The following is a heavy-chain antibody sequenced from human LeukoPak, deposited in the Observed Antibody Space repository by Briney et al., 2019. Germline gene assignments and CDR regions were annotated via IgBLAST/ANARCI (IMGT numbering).Heavy chain of an antibody. J-gene: IGHJ4*02. CDR3: ARGSTTDFDY. V-gene: IGHV3-48*01. Sequence: TGGSLRLSCAASGFTFSNAWMSWVRQAPWKGLEWVSYISSSGSTIYYADSVKGRFTISRDNAKNSLYLQMNSLRAEDTAVYYCARGSTTDFDYWGQGTLVTVSS. CDR1: GFTFSNAW. D-gene: IGHD1-14*01. CDR2: ISSSGSTI.